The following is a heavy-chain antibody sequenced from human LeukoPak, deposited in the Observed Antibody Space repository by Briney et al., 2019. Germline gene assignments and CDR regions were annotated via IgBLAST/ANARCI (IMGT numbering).Heavy chain of an antibody. Sequence: SETLSLTCAVYGGSFSGYYWSWIRQPPGKGLEWIGSIYYSGSTYYNPSLKSRVTISVDTSKNQFSLKLSSVTAADTAVYYCARIRNDAFDIWGQGTMVTVSS. CDR1: GGSFSGYY. CDR2: IYYSGST. J-gene: IGHJ3*02. V-gene: IGHV4-34*01. D-gene: IGHD3-16*01. CDR3: ARIRNDAFDI.